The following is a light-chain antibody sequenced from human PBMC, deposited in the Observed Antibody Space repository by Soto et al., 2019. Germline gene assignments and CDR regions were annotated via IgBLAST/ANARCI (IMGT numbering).Light chain of an antibody. CDR1: SGHISYA. J-gene: IGLJ2*01. V-gene: IGLV4-69*01. Sequence: QLVLTQSPSASASLGASVKLTCTLSSGHISYAIAWHQQQPEKGPLYVMKLNSDGIPIKGDGTPDLFSGSSSGAERDLTPSSLKSEDEADYYCQTWGNGIRVFGGGTKLTVL. CDR3: QTWGNGIRV. CDR2: LNSDGIP.